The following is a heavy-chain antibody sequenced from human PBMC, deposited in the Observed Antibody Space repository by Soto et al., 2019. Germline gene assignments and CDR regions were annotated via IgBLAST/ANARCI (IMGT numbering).Heavy chain of an antibody. D-gene: IGHD3-10*01. V-gene: IGHV4-31*03. CDR3: ATYGSGTYKPTTFDY. Sequence: QVQLQESGPGLVKPSQTLSLTCTVSGGSISSGGYYWSWIRQHPGKGLEWIGYIYYSGSTYYNPSLNSRVTITVDTSKNQFSLKLSSVTAADTAVYYCATYGSGTYKPTTFDYWGQGTLVTVSS. CDR1: GGSISSGGYY. CDR2: IYYSGST. J-gene: IGHJ4*02.